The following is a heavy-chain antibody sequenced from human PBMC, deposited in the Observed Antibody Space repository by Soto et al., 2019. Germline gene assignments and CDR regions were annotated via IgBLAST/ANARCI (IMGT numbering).Heavy chain of an antibody. V-gene: IGHV3-13*01. CDR1: GFTFSSYD. D-gene: IGHD2-21*02. J-gene: IGHJ2*01. CDR3: ARGGTYCGGDCYKAWYFDL. CDR2: IGTAGDT. Sequence: EVQLVESGGGLVQPGGSLRLSCAASGFTFSSYDMHWVRQATGKGLEWVSAIGTAGDTYYPGSVKGRFTISRENAKNSLYLQMNSLRAGDSAVYYCARGGTYCGGDCYKAWYFDLWGRGTLVTVSS.